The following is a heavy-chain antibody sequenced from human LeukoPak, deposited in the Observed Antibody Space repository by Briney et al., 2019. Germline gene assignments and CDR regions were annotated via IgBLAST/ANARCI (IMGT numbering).Heavy chain of an antibody. D-gene: IGHD3-10*01. CDR1: GFTLSSYS. Sequence: GGSLRLSCAASGFTLSSYSMHWVRQAPGKGLEWVSYISSSGSTIYYADSVKGRFTISRDNAKNSLYLQMNSLRAEDTAVYYCAREGTSSGSPHFDYWGQGTLVTVSS. CDR3: AREGTSSGSPHFDY. V-gene: IGHV3-48*03. J-gene: IGHJ4*02. CDR2: ISSSGSTI.